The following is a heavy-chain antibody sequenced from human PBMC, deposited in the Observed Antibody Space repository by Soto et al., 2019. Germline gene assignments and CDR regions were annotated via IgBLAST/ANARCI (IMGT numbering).Heavy chain of an antibody. Sequence: ESGGGVVQPGRSLRLSCAASGFTFSSYGMHWVRQAPGKGLEWVAVIWYDGSNKYYADSVKGRFTISRDNSKSTLYLQMNSLRAEDTAVYYCASWRLQGFDPWGQGTLVTVSS. CDR2: IWYDGSNK. CDR1: GFTFSSYG. J-gene: IGHJ5*02. D-gene: IGHD4-4*01. CDR3: ASWRLQGFDP. V-gene: IGHV3-33*01.